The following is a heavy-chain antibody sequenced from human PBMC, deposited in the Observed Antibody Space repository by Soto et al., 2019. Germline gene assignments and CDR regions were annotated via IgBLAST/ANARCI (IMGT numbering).Heavy chain of an antibody. V-gene: IGHV1-3*01. CDR2: INAGNGKT. D-gene: IGHD2-15*01. CDR3: ARDHCSGGSCYRYYYGMDV. Sequence: ASVKVSCKASGYTFTSYAMHWVRQAPGQRLEWMGWINAGNGKTKYSQKFQGRVTITRDTSTSTAYMELRSLRSDDTAVYYCARDHCSGGSCYRYYYGMDVWGQGTTVTVSS. J-gene: IGHJ6*02. CDR1: GYTFTSYA.